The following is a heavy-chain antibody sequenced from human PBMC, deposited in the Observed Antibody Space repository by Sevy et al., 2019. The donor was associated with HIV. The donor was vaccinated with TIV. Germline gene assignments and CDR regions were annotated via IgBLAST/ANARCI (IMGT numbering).Heavy chain of an antibody. Sequence: GGSLRLSCAASGFTFTNHWMHWVRQAPGRGLAWVSRINTDGSSTSYADSVKGRFTISRDNAKNTLFLQMNSLRVEDTAVFYCARGPPHSSGSFYVGDRWGQGALVTVSS. CDR3: ARGPPHSSGSFYVGDR. J-gene: IGHJ4*02. D-gene: IGHD1-26*01. CDR2: INTDGSST. V-gene: IGHV3-74*01. CDR1: GFTFTNHW.